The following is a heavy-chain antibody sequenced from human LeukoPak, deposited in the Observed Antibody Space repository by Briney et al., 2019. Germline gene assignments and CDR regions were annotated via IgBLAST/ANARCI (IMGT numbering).Heavy chain of an antibody. J-gene: IGHJ4*02. CDR2: ISAYNGKT. CDR1: GYTFTSYG. CDR3: AREVRAVATADY. D-gene: IGHD4-23*01. Sequence: ASVKVSFKASGYTFTSYGISWVRQAPAQGREWIGWISAYNGKTNYAQKPQGRVTMPTDTSTSTAYMELRSLRSDDTAVYYCAREVRAVATADYWGQGTLVTVSS. V-gene: IGHV1-18*01.